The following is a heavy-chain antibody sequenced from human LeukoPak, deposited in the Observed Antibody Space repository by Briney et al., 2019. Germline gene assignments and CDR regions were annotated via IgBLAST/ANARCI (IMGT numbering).Heavy chain of an antibody. CDR3: ARSGVQLLYWFDP. CDR2: IYYSGST. J-gene: IGHJ5*02. D-gene: IGHD2-2*01. V-gene: IGHV4-59*12. CDR1: GGSIISYY. Sequence: PSETLSLTCTVSGGSIISYYWSWIRRPPGKGLDWIGYIYYSGSTNYNPSLKSRVTISVDTSKNQFSLKLSSVTAADTAVYYCARSGVQLLYWFDPWGQGTLVTVSS.